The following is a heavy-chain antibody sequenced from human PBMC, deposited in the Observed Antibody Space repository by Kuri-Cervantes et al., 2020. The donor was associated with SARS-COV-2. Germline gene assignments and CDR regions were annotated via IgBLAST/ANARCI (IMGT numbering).Heavy chain of an antibody. CDR1: GGSFSDYY. V-gene: IGHV4-34*01. D-gene: IGHD6-19*01. J-gene: IGHJ6*03. Sequence: SQTLSLTCAVYGGSFSDYYWSWVRQPPGKGLEWIGEINHSGNTNYDPSLKSRVTISVDTSKNQFSLKLSSVTAADTAVYYCRIAVAGTAGLMDVWGKGTTVTVSS. CDR2: INHSGNT. CDR3: RIAVAGTAGLMDV.